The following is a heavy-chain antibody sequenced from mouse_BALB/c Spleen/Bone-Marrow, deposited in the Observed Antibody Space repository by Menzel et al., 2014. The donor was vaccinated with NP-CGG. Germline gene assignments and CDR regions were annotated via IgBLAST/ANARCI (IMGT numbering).Heavy chain of an antibody. Sequence: EVQRVESGGGLVQPGGSRKLSCAASGFTFSSFGMHWIRQAPEKGLEWVAYISSGSRTIYYADTVRGRFTISRDNPENTLFLQMTSLRSEDTAMYYCSRNYDFWFGYWGQGTLVTVSA. V-gene: IGHV5-17*02. CDR1: GFTFSSFG. J-gene: IGHJ3*01. CDR2: ISSGSRTI. CDR3: SRNYDFWFGY. D-gene: IGHD2-4*01.